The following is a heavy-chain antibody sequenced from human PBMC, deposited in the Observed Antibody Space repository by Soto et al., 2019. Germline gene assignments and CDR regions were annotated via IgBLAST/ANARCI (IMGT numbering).Heavy chain of an antibody. Sequence: QVQLQQWGAGLLKPSETLSLTCAVYGGSFSVYYWSWIRQPPGKGLEWIGEINHSGGTNYNPSLNSRAPISVDPSKTQFPLKLSSVTAADTAVYYCARGPHITLVRGPMGYWGQGSLVTVSS. CDR3: ARGPHITLVRGPMGY. CDR2: INHSGGT. CDR1: GGSFSVYY. J-gene: IGHJ4*02. D-gene: IGHD3-10*01. V-gene: IGHV4-34*01.